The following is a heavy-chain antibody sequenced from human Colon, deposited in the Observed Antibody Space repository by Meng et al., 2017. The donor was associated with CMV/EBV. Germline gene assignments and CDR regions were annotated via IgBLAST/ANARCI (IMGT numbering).Heavy chain of an antibody. Sequence: GGSLRLSCAASGFTFSSYGMSWVRQAPGKGLEWVSALTPSGDSTFYADSVKGRFTISRDNSKNTLHLQMNSLGAEDTAVYYCATGQDRYHYWGQGTLVTVSS. D-gene: IGHD1-1*01. CDR1: GFTFSSYG. CDR3: ATGQDRYHY. CDR2: LTPSGDST. J-gene: IGHJ4*02. V-gene: IGHV3-23*01.